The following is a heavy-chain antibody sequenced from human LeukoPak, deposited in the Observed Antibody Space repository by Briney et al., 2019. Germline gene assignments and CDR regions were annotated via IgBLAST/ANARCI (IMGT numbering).Heavy chain of an antibody. Sequence: GGSLRLSCVASGLIVSSNYMTWVRQAPGKGLEWVSIIYSAGSIDYADSVKGRFTISRDDSKNTVYLQMNNVTGADTAVYYCAREGRGTDAFDIWGQGTIVTVSS. CDR3: AREGRGTDAFDI. CDR1: GLIVSSNY. V-gene: IGHV3-66*01. D-gene: IGHD3-16*01. J-gene: IGHJ3*02. CDR2: IYSAGSI.